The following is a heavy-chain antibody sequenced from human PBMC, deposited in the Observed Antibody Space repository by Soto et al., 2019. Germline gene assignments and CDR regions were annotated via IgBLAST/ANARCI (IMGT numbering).Heavy chain of an antibody. Sequence: GGSLRLSCAASGFTFSNAWMNWVRQAPGKGLEWVGRIKSKTDGGTTDYAAPVKGRFTISRDDSKNTLYLQMNSLKTEDTAVYYCTTEHPNDIVVVVAATVDYWGQGTLVTVSS. CDR2: IKSKTDGGTT. CDR1: GFTFSNAW. V-gene: IGHV3-15*07. D-gene: IGHD2-15*01. CDR3: TTEHPNDIVVVVAATVDY. J-gene: IGHJ4*02.